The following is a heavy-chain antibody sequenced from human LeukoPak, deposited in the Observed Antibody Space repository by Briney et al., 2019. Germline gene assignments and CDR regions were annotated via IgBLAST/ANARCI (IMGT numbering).Heavy chain of an antibody. J-gene: IGHJ3*01. CDR1: GFTFSSYW. CDR3: ARVFGQWLVSFDV. CDR2: INGDGSST. Sequence: GGSLRLSCAASGFTFSSYWMHWVRQAPGKGLVWLSHINGDGSSTNYADSVKGRFTISRDNAKNTLYLQMNSLRADDTAVYYCARVFGQWLVSFDVWGRGTMVTVSS. V-gene: IGHV3-74*01. D-gene: IGHD6-19*01.